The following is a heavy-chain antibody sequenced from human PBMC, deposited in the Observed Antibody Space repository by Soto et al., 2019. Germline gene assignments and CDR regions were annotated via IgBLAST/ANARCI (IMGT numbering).Heavy chain of an antibody. CDR2: SYYSGST. J-gene: IGHJ5*02. CDR1: GGSISSGGNY. V-gene: IGHV4-31*03. D-gene: IGHD6-19*01. CDR3: ARRSGWYGWFDP. Sequence: QVQLQESGPGLVKPSQTLSLTCTVSGGSISSGGNYWSWIRQHPGKGLEWIGYSYYSGSTYYNPSLKSRVTISVDTSKNQFSLKLSSVTAADTAVYYCARRSGWYGWFDPWGQRTLVTVSS.